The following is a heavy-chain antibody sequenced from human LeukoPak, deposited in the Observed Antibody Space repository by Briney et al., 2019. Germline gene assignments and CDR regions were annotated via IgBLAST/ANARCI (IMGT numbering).Heavy chain of an antibody. Sequence: GGSLRLSCAASGFTFSSYAMSWVRQAPGKGLEWVAVIWFDGSNNYYADSVKGRFTISRDNSKNTLSLQVNSLRAEDTAVYYCAKVMGERFGNGAFDIWGQGTMVTVSS. CDR2: IWFDGSNN. J-gene: IGHJ3*02. V-gene: IGHV3-33*06. D-gene: IGHD2-8*01. CDR1: GFTFSSYA. CDR3: AKVMGERFGNGAFDI.